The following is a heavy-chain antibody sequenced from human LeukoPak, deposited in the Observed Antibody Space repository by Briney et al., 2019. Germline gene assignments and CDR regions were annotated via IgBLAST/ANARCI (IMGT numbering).Heavy chain of an antibody. CDR2: ISGSGAST. CDR1: KFIFSNYW. CDR3: AKDVGKWESLHFFDY. V-gene: IGHV3-23*01. Sequence: GGSLRLSCAASKFIFSNYWMSWVRQAPGKGLEWISGISGSGASTYYADSVKGRFTISRDDSRNTLYLQMNSLRGDDTAVYYCAKDVGKWESLHFFDYWGQGTLVTVSS. D-gene: IGHD1-26*01. J-gene: IGHJ4*02.